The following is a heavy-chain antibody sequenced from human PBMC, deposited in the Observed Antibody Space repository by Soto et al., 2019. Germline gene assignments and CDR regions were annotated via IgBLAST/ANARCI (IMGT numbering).Heavy chain of an antibody. CDR3: ARRVSSSWYFDY. D-gene: IGHD6-13*01. CDR1: GFTFSSYD. V-gene: IGHV3-13*01. Sequence: GGSLRLSCAASGFTFSSYDMHWVCQTTGKGLEWVSAIGTAGDTYYPGSVKGRFTISRENAKNSLYLQMNSLRDGDTAVYYCARRVSSSWYFDYWGQGTLVTVSS. J-gene: IGHJ4*02. CDR2: IGTAGDT.